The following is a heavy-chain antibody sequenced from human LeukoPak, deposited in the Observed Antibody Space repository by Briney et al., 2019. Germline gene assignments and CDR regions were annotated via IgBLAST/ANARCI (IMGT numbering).Heavy chain of an antibody. CDR2: IYYSGST. CDR3: ARQVEYSSGWSGAFHYYYYYMDV. Sequence: SETLSLTCTVSGGSISSSSYYWGWIRQPPGKGLEWIGSIYYSGSTYYNPSLRSRVTISVDTSKNQFSLKLSSVTAADTAVYYCARQVEYSSGWSGAFHYYYYYMDVWGKGTTVTISS. J-gene: IGHJ6*03. CDR1: GGSISSSSYY. D-gene: IGHD6-19*01. V-gene: IGHV4-39*01.